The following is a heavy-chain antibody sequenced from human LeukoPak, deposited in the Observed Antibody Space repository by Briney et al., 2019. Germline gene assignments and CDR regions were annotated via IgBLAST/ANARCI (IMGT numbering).Heavy chain of an antibody. V-gene: IGHV3-21*01. J-gene: IGHJ3*02. D-gene: IGHD3-22*01. CDR2: ISSSSSYI. CDR3: AREGGITYYYDSSGYFLDAFDI. Sequence: GGSLRLSCAASGFTFSSYSMNWVRQAPGKGLEWVSSISSSSSYIYYAVSVKGRFTISRDNAKNSLYLQMNSLRAEDTAVYYCAREGGITYYYDSSGYFLDAFDIWGQGTMVTVSS. CDR1: GFTFSSYS.